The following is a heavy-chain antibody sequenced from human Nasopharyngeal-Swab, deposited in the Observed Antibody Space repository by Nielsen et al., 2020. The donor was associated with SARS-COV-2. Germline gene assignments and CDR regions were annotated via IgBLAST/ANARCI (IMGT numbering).Heavy chain of an antibody. CDR3: ARGQKGEQQLDPPLKTNNWFDP. J-gene: IGHJ5*02. CDR2: INHSGST. V-gene: IGHV4-34*01. Sequence: WIRQPPGKGLEWIGEINHSGSTNYNPSLKSRVTISVDTSKNQFSLKLSSETAADTAVYYCARGQKGEQQLDPPLKTNNWFDPWGQGTLVTVSS. D-gene: IGHD6-13*01.